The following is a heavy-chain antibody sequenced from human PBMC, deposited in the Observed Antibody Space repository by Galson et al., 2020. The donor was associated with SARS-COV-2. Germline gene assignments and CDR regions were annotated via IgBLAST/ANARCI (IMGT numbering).Heavy chain of an antibody. V-gene: IGHV3-48*03. D-gene: IGHD3-3*01. CDR2: ISSSGSTI. CDR3: ARAAYYDFWSGRGNFDY. J-gene: IGHJ4*02. CDR1: GFTFSSYE. Sequence: GGSLRLSCAASGFTFSSYEMNWVRQAPGKGLEWVSYISSSGSTIYYADSVKGRFTISRDNAKNSLYLQMNSLRAEDTAVYYCARAAYYDFWSGRGNFDYWGQGTLVTVSS.